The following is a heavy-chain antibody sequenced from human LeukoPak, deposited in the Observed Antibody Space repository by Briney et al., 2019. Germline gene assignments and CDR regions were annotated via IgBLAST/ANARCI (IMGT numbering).Heavy chain of an antibody. CDR2: INPNSGGT. V-gene: IGHV1-2*02. CDR3: ARGREFDY. Sequence: GASVKVSCKASGYTFTSYGISWVRQAPGQGLEWMGWINPNSGGTNYAQKFQGRVTMTRGTSISTAYMELSRLRSDDTAVYYCARGREFDYWGQGTLVTVSS. J-gene: IGHJ4*02. CDR1: GYTFTSYG.